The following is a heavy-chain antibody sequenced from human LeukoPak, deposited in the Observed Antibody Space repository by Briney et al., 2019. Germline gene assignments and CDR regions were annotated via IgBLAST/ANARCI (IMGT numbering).Heavy chain of an antibody. Sequence: GGSLRLSCAASGFTFSRHWMTWVRQAPGKGLEWVANIKEDGGEKYYLDSVKGRFTISRDNAKNLLYLQMNSLRAEDTAVYYCARNYFDYWGQGTLVTVSS. V-gene: IGHV3-7*02. CDR2: IKEDGGEK. CDR1: GFTFSRHW. J-gene: IGHJ4*02. CDR3: ARNYFDY.